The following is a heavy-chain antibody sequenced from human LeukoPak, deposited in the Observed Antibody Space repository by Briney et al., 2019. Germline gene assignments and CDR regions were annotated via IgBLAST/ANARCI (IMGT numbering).Heavy chain of an antibody. CDR1: GFTFSTYS. V-gene: IGHV3-21*01. Sequence: PGGSLRLSCAASGFTFSTYSMNWVRQAPGKGLEWVSSISSSGSSIYYADSLKGRFTISRDNAKNSLYLQMTSLRAEDTAVYYCAKSPITMVRGVMASLAEYFQHWGQGTLVTVSS. CDR3: AKSPITMVRGVMASLAEYFQH. D-gene: IGHD3-10*01. J-gene: IGHJ1*01. CDR2: ISSSGSSI.